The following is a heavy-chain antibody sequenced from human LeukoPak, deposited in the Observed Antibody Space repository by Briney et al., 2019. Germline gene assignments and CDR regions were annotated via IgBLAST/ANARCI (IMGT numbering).Heavy chain of an antibody. CDR3: ARGLRGRWLQNGGVGATNNWFDP. J-gene: IGHJ5*02. Sequence: PSETLSLTCAVYGGSFSGYYWSWIRQPPGKGLEWIGEINHSGSTNYNPSLKSRVTISVDTSKNQFSLKLSSVTAADTAVYYCARGLRGRWLQNGGVGATNNWFDPWGQGTLVTVSS. CDR2: INHSGST. CDR1: GGSFSGYY. V-gene: IGHV4-34*01. D-gene: IGHD5-24*01.